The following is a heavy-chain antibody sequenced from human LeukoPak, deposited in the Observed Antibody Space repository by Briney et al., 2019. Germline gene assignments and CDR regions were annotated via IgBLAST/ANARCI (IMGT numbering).Heavy chain of an antibody. CDR3: ARDQGIAATGLDY. CDR2: INPNRGGT. CDR1: GYTFTGYY. D-gene: IGHD6-13*01. V-gene: IGHV1-2*02. J-gene: IGHJ4*02. Sequence: ASVKVSCKASGYTFTGYYMHWVRQAPGQGLEWMGWINPNRGGTNYAQKFQGRLTMTRDTSIRTAYMELRRLRSDDTAVYYCARDQGIAATGLDYWGQGTLHTVSS.